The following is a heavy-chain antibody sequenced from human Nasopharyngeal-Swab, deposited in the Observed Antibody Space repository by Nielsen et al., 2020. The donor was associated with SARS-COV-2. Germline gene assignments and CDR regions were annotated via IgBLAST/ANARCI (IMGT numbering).Heavy chain of an antibody. CDR1: GFTVSSNY. Sequence: GESLKISCAASGFTVSSNYMSWVRQAPGKGLEWVSVIYSGGSTYYADSVKGRFTISRDNSKNTLYLQMNSLRAEDTAVYYCARDRGEMATIRGYYYYGMDVWGQGTTVTVSS. CDR2: IYSGGST. D-gene: IGHD5-24*01. V-gene: IGHV3-53*01. J-gene: IGHJ6*02. CDR3: ARDRGEMATIRGYYYYGMDV.